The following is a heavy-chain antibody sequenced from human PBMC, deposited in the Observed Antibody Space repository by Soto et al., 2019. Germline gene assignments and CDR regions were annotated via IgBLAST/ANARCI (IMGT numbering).Heavy chain of an antibody. CDR2: INTGSGNT. CDR3: SRSQGAVCSGSYSIFGDFQH. Sequence: QVHLVQSGAEVKQPGASVKLSCKASGYTFTSYAMHWVRQAPGQSLEWLGWINTGSGNTKYSQKLQGRVTITRDTSASTAYMELRSLRSEDTAVYYCSRSQGAVCSGSYSIFGDFQHWGQGTLVSVSS. CDR1: GYTFTSYA. J-gene: IGHJ1*01. V-gene: IGHV1-3*04. D-gene: IGHD3-10*02.